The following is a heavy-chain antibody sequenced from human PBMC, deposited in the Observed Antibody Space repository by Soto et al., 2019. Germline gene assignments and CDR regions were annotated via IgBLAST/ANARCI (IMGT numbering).Heavy chain of an antibody. CDR1: GYTFPSYW. CDR2: IYPGDSDT. CDR3: ARLRDCSNGSCSALVYYFDY. Sequence: GESLKISCKGSGYTFPSYWVGWVRQMPGKGLEWMGIIYPGDSDTRYSPSFQGQVTISADKSVTAAYLQWNSLKASDTAMYYCARLRDCSNGSCSALVYYFDYWGQGTLVTVSS. V-gene: IGHV5-51*01. D-gene: IGHD2-8*01. J-gene: IGHJ4*02.